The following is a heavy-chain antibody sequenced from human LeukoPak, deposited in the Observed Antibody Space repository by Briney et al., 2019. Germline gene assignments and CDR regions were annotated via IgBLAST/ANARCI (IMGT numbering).Heavy chain of an antibody. CDR1: GYTFTGYY. J-gene: IGHJ5*02. V-gene: IGHV1-2*02. CDR3: ARDPSKYYYDSSGYSDPSP. D-gene: IGHD3-22*01. Sequence: ASVKVSCKASGYTFTGYYIHWVRQAPGQGLEWMGWINPNSGATNYAQKFQGRVTMTGDTSISTAYMELSRLRSDDTAVYYCARDPSKYYYDSSGYSDPSPWGQGTLVTVSS. CDR2: INPNSGAT.